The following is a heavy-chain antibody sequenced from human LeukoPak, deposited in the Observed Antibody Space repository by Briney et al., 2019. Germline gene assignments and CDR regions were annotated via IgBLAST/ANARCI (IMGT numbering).Heavy chain of an antibody. CDR1: GYTLTELS. CDR3: ATGRWELQGMIFDY. V-gene: IGHV1-24*01. CDR2: FDPEDGET. J-gene: IGHJ4*02. D-gene: IGHD1-26*01. Sequence: GASVKVSCKVSGYTLTELSMHWVRQAPGKGLEWMGGFDPEDGETIYAQKFQGRVTMTEDTSTDTAYMELSSLRSEDTAVYYCATGRWELQGMIFDYWVQGTLVTVSS.